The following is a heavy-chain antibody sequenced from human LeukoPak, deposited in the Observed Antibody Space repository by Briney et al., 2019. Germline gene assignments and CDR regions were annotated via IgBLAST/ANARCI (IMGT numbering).Heavy chain of an antibody. CDR1: GFTVSSNY. CDR3: ARESGSYYGVTLDY. D-gene: IGHD1-26*01. CDR2: IYSGGRT. J-gene: IGHJ4*02. V-gene: IGHV3-66*01. Sequence: PGGSLRLSCAASGFTVSSNYMSWVRQAPGKGLEWVSVIYSGGRTEYADSVKGRFTISGDNSKNTLYLQMNSLRAEDTAVYYCARESGSYYGVTLDYWGQGTLVTVSS.